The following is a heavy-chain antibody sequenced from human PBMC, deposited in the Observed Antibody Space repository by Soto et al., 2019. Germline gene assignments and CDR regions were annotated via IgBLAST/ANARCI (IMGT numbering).Heavy chain of an antibody. CDR1: GDSVSTNSAA. CDR3: ARAGPGSWSYPQNGYHCYRMYV. V-gene: IGHV6-1*01. Sequence: PSQTLSLTCAISGDSVSTNSAAWNWIRHSPSRGLEWLGRTYYRSKWYNDYAVSVKSRITINPDTSKNQFSLQLNSVTPEDTAVYYCARAGPGSWSYPQNGYHCYRMYVWGQRTTVTVSS. D-gene: IGHD3-10*01. CDR2: TYYRSKWYN. J-gene: IGHJ6*02.